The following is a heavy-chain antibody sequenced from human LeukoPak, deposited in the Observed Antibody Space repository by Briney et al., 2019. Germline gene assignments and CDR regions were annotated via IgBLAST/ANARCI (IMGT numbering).Heavy chain of an antibody. V-gene: IGHV3-21*01. CDR1: GFTFSSYS. CDR2: ISSSSSYI. CDR3: ARDYLVVPAAMWWFDP. D-gene: IGHD2-2*01. Sequence: GGSLRLSCAASGFTFSSYSMNWVRQAPGKGLEWASSISSSSSYIYYADSVKGRFTISRDNAKNSLYLQMNSLRAEDTAVYYCARDYLVVPAAMWWFDPWGQETLVTVSS. J-gene: IGHJ5*02.